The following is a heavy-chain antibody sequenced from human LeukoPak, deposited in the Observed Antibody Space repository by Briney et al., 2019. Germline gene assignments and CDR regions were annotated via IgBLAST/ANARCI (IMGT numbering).Heavy chain of an antibody. J-gene: IGHJ4*02. Sequence: GASVKVSCKVSGYTFTRYNFHWVRQAPGQGLEWMGWINPNSGATNYAQKFQGRVTLTSGTSTSTAYMEVNGLRSDDTAVYSCVRGGGTSWFDYWGQGTPVTVSS. D-gene: IGHD6-13*01. CDR3: VRGGGTSWFDY. CDR2: INPNSGAT. CDR1: GYTFTRYN. V-gene: IGHV1-2*02.